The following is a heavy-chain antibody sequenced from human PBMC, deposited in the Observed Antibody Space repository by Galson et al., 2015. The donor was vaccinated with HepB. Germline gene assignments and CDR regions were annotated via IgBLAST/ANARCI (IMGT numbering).Heavy chain of an antibody. J-gene: IGHJ6*02. Sequence: SVKVSCKASGYTFTSYGISWVRQAPGQGLEWMGWISAYNGNTNYAQKLQGRVTMTTDTSTSTAYMELRSLRSDDTAVYYCARDLISVPDTAMEATHYYYYYGMDVWGQGTTVTVSS. CDR3: ARDLISVPDTAMEATHYYYYYGMDV. D-gene: IGHD5-18*01. CDR2: ISAYNGNT. V-gene: IGHV1-18*04. CDR1: GYTFTSYG.